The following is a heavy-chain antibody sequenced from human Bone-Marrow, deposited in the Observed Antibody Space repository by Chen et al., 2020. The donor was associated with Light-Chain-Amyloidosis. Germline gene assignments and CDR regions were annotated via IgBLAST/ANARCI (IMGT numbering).Heavy chain of an antibody. V-gene: IGHV1-18*04. D-gene: IGHD3-22*01. CDR1: GYTFTTSV. J-gene: IGHJ4*02. CDR3: ARMVGPYYYDSSGFVY. Sequence: QVQLVQSGAEVKKPGASVKVSCKASGYTFTTSVINWVRQAPGQGLEWMGWISAYNGYTNYAQKLQGRVTMTTDTSTNTAYMELRGLKSDDTAVYYCARMVGPYYYDSSGFVYWGQGTLVTVSS. CDR2: ISAYNGYT.